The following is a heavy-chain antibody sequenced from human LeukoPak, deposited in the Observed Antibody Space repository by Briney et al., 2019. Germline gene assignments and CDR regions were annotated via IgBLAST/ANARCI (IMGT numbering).Heavy chain of an antibody. CDR1: DGSISSYY. CDR3: ATPGRSGADDWHFDL. J-gene: IGHJ2*01. CDR2: IYYSGRT. D-gene: IGHD2-15*01. Sequence: SETLSLTCSVSDGSISSYYWNWIRQPPGKGLEWNGYIYYSGRTDYNPSLKSRVTISVDTSKNQFSLRLSSVTAADTAVYYCATPGRSGADDWHFDLWGRGTLVTVSS. V-gene: IGHV4-59*08.